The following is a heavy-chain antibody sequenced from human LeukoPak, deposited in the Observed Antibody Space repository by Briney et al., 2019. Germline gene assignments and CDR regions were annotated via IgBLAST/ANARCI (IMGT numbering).Heavy chain of an antibody. CDR2: IRYDGSNK. CDR1: GFNFSRYD. V-gene: IGHV3-30*02. D-gene: IGHD2-21*02. Sequence: GGSLRLSCAASGFNFSRYDMHWVRQAPGKGLEWVAFIRYDGSNKYYADFVKGRFNISRDNFKNTSYLQMNSLRVEDTAVYYCAKGDTSWGQGTLVTVSS. J-gene: IGHJ5*02. CDR3: AKGDTS.